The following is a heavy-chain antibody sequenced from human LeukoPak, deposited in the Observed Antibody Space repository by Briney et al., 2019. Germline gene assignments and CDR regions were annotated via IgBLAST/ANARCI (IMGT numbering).Heavy chain of an antibody. D-gene: IGHD3-10*01. CDR2: IKQDGREK. V-gene: IGHV3-7*01. J-gene: IGHJ4*02. Sequence: GSLRLSCAASGFSFSRYWMSWVRQTPGKGLEWVANIKQDGREKNYVESVKGRFTISRDNAKNSLYLQTNSLRAEDTAVYYCARAGQEWFGELGFDQWGQGTLVIVSS. CDR3: ARAGQEWFGELGFDQ. CDR1: GFSFSRYW.